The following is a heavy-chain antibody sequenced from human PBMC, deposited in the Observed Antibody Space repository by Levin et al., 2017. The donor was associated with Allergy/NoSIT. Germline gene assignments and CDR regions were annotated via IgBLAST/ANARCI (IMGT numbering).Heavy chain of an antibody. J-gene: IGHJ4*02. CDR1: GFTFSSYS. CDR3: AREHSSSSGRTFDY. CDR2: ISSSSSTI. D-gene: IGHD6-6*01. V-gene: IGHV3-48*02. Sequence: SGGSLRLSCAASGFTFSSYSMNWVRQAPGKGLEWVSYISSSSSTIYYADSVKGRFTISRDNAKNSLYLQMNSLRDEDTAVYYCAREHSSSSGRTFDYWGQGTLVTVSS.